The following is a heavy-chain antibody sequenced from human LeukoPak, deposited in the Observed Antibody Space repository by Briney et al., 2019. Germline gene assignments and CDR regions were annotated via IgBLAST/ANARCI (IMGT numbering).Heavy chain of an antibody. V-gene: IGHV3-23*01. D-gene: IGHD3-10*01. J-gene: IGHJ4*02. CDR2: ISDSGGSR. CDR3: TGNYYGSGSYADFDY. CDR1: GFTFSSYA. Sequence: GGSLRLSCGASGFTFSSYAMSWVRQAPGKGLEWVSGISDSGGSRHYADSVKGRFTISRDDSKNTAYLQMDSLKTEDTAVYYCTGNYYGSGSYADFDYWGQGTLVTVSS.